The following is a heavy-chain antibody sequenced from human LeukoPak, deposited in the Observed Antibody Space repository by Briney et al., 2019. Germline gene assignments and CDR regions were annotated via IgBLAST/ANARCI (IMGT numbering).Heavy chain of an antibody. CDR3: AKDHYYDSSNYYYGRPNLFDY. D-gene: IGHD3-22*01. J-gene: IGHJ4*02. V-gene: IGHV3-23*01. Sequence: GGTLRLSCAASGFTFSNYGMSWVRQAPGKGLEWVSAISGSGGTTYYADSVRGRFTISRDNSNNTVSLYLHSLRAEDTAVYYCAKDHYYDSSNYYYGRPNLFDYWGQGTLVTVSS. CDR2: ISGSGGTT. CDR1: GFTFSNYG.